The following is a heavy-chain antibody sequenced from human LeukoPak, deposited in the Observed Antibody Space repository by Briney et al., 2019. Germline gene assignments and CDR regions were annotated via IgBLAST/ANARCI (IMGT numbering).Heavy chain of an antibody. CDR2: INHSGST. V-gene: IGHV4-34*01. CDR3: AREVGIAVAGTRDY. Sequence: PSETLSLTCAVYGGSFSGYYWSWIRQPPGKGLEWTGEINHSGSTNYNPSLKSRVTISVDTSKNQFSLKLSSVTAADTAVYYCAREVGIAVAGTRDYWGQGTLVTVSS. D-gene: IGHD6-19*01. CDR1: GGSFSGYY. J-gene: IGHJ4*02.